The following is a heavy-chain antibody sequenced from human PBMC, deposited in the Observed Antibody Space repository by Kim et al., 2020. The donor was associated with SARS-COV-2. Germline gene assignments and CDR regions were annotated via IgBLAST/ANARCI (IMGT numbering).Heavy chain of an antibody. V-gene: IGHV3-48*02. CDR3: ARAPAESGSYPPAYWYFDL. Sequence: GGSLRLSCAASGFTFSSYSMNWVRQAPGKGLEWVSYISSSSSTIYYADSVKGRFTISRDNAKNSLYLQMNSLRDEDTAVYYCARAPAESGSYPPAYWYFDLWGRGTLVTVSS. J-gene: IGHJ2*01. D-gene: IGHD1-26*01. CDR2: ISSSSSTI. CDR1: GFTFSSYS.